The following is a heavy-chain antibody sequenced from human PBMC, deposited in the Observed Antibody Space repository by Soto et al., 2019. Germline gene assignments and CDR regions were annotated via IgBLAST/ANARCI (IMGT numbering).Heavy chain of an antibody. CDR1: GFTFSSNA. V-gene: IGHV3-23*01. D-gene: IGHD3-3*01. CDR3: AKAYDFWTFDY. J-gene: IGHJ4*02. Sequence: EVHLLESGGGLVQPGGSLRLSCAASGFTFSSNAMSWVRQAPGKGLEWVSAISGRGGNIYYADSVRGRFTISRDNSKGTLYLQMNSLGDEDAALYYCAKAYDFWTFDYWGQGTLVTVSS. CDR2: ISGRGGNI.